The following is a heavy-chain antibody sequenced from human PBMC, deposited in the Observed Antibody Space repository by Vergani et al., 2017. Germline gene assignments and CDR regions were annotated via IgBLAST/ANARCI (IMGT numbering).Heavy chain of an antibody. CDR3: AKDARLRYFDAHDY. V-gene: IGHV3-30*02. CDR2: IDFKGNDA. CDR1: GFTFSSDG. D-gene: IGHD3-9*01. Sequence: QMQLVESGGGVIQPGGSLRLSCAASGFTFSSDGMQWVRQAPGKGLEWVALIDFKGNDAYYTDSVRGRFIISRDNSKNTLYLQMNSLRAEDTAVYYCAKDARLRYFDAHDYWGQGTLDTVSS. J-gene: IGHJ4*02.